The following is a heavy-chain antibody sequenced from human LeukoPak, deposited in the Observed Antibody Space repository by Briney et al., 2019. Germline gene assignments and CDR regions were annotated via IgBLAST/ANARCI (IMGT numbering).Heavy chain of an antibody. Sequence: PSETLSLTCTVSGASSTSYYWSWIRQPPGKGLGWMGYIHYSGTTNYNPTVTTRVTFSVDTSKAQVSLKLRSVTAADTAVYYCARHLPNRGSYGMDAWDQGTTVTVSS. D-gene: IGHD1-26*01. CDR3: ARHLPNRGSYGMDA. V-gene: IGHV4-59*08. CDR1: GASSTSYY. CDR2: IHYSGTT. J-gene: IGHJ6*02.